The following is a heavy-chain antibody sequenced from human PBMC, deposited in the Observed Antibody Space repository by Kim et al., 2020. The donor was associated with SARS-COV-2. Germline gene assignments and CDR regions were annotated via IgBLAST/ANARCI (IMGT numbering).Heavy chain of an antibody. V-gene: IGHV3-74*01. CDR3: TRGAFDC. J-gene: IGHJ4*02. CDR1: GFNFNRNW. CDR2: INSDGSVT. Sequence: GGSLRLSCATSGFNFNRNWMHWVRQAPGKGLVWVSHINSDGSVTTYADSVKGRFTISRDNAKNTLYLQVNSLRAEDTAVYYCTRGAFDCWGQGTLVTVSS.